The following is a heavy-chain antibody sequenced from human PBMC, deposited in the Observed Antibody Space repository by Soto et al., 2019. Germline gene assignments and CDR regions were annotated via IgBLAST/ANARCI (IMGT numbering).Heavy chain of an antibody. Sequence: GESLKISCKGSGYSFINYWINWVRQMPDKGLEWMGRIDPRDSYTNYNPSLKSRVTISVDKSKNQFSLKLSSVTAADTAVYYCARVKVAAAAIFDYWGQGTLVTVSS. CDR1: GYSFINYW. CDR3: ARVKVAAAAIFDY. CDR2: IDPRDSYT. V-gene: IGHV5-10-1*01. D-gene: IGHD6-13*01. J-gene: IGHJ4*02.